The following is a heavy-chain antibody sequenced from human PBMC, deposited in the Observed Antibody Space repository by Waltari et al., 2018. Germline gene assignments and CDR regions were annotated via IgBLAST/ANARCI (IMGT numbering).Heavy chain of an antibody. CDR1: GFTFGDYA. D-gene: IGHD3-10*01. V-gene: IGHV3-49*03. CDR2: IRSKAYGGTT. J-gene: IGHJ4*02. Sequence: EVQLVESGGGLVQPGRSLRLSCTASGFTFGDYAMSWFRQAPGKGLEWVGFIRSKAYGGTTEYAASVKGRFTISRDDSKSIAYLQMNSLKTEDTAVYYCTRDNVLLWFREPRPVYWGQGTLVTVSS. CDR3: TRDNVLLWFREPRPVY.